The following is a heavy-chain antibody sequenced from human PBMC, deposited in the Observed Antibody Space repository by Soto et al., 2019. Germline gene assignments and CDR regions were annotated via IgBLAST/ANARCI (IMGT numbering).Heavy chain of an antibody. V-gene: IGHV4-59*01. D-gene: IGHD1-1*01. CDR3: AREAFFPGPRNEDWFDP. CDR1: GDSISRYY. J-gene: IGHJ5*02. Sequence: PSETLSLTCTVSGDSISRYYWTWIRQPPGKGLEWIGYIYYTGSTSYNPSLKSRVTISLDTSKNQFSLELNSVTAADTAVYFCAREAFFPGPRNEDWFDPWSQGTLVTVSS. CDR2: IYYTGST.